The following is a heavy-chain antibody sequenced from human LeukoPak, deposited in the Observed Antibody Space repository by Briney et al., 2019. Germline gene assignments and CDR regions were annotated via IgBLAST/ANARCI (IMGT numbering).Heavy chain of an antibody. J-gene: IGHJ3*02. V-gene: IGHV3-33*01. D-gene: IGHD6-6*01. CDR3: ARDTLSSSDAFDI. CDR2: IWYDGSNK. Sequence: PGGSLRLSCAASGFTFSSYGMHWVRQAPGKGLEWVAVIWYDGSNKYYADSVKGRFIISRDNSKNTLYLQMNSLRAEDTAVYYCARDTLSSSDAFDIWGQGTMVTVSS. CDR1: GFTFSSYG.